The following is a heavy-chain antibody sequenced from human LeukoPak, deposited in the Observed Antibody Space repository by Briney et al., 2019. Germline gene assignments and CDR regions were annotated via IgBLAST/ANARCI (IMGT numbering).Heavy chain of an antibody. CDR3: ARDRGRNDAFDI. CDR1: GGSFSGYY. CDR2: INHSGST. J-gene: IGHJ3*02. Sequence: SETLSLTCAVYGGSFSGYYWSWIRQPPGKGLEWIGEINHSGSTNYDPSLKSRVTISVDTSKNQFSLKLSSVTAADTAVYYCARDRGRNDAFDIWGQGTMVTVSS. D-gene: IGHD6-25*01. V-gene: IGHV4-34*01.